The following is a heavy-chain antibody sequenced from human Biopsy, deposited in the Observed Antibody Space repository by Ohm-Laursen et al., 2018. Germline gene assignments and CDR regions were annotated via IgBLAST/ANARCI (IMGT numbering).Heavy chain of an antibody. CDR3: ARGPRGLVVITTTALYFDY. V-gene: IGHV1-46*01. D-gene: IGHD3-22*01. CDR1: GYTFTSYY. J-gene: IGHJ4*02. CDR2: INPNNDNT. Sequence: SSVKVSCKVSGYTFTSYYLHWERQAPGQGLEWMGRINPNNDNTAYAQKFQGRITMTKDTSTSTVYMDLSSLTFDDSAVYYCARGPRGLVVITTTALYFDYWGQGNLVTVSS.